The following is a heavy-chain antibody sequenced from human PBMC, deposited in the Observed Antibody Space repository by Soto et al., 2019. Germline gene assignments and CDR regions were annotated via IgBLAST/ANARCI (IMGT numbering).Heavy chain of an antibody. V-gene: IGHV1-18*01. Sequence: QVQLVQSGAEVKKPGASVKVSCKASDYTFTNYGISWVRQAPGQRLEWMGWINTYNGNTNYAQKLQGRVTMTTDTSASTSYMDLRSLRSDDTAVYYCARAYFASGTYNHPGPHGMGVWCQETTVTVSS. CDR3: ARAYFASGTYNHPGPHGMGV. CDR1: DYTFTNYG. CDR2: INTYNGNT. D-gene: IGHD3-10*01. J-gene: IGHJ6*02.